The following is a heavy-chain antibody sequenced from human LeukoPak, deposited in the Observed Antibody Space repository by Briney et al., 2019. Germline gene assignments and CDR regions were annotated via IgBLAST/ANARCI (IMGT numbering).Heavy chain of an antibody. CDR2: INPDSGGT. D-gene: IGHD6-13*01. CDR1: GYTFTGYY. J-gene: IGHJ5*02. Sequence: ASVKVSCKASGYTFTGYYMHWVRQAPGQGLDWMGWINPDSGGTNYAQKFQGRVTMTRDTSISTAYMELSRLKSDDTAVYYCARSSSWYRDWFDPWGQGTLVTVSS. CDR3: ARSSSWYRDWFDP. V-gene: IGHV1-2*02.